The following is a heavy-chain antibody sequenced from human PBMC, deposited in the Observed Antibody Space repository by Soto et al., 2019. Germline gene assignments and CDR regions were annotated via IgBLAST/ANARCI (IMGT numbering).Heavy chain of an antibody. V-gene: IGHV3-13*05. CDR2: ISAAGDP. Sequence: EVQLVESGGGLVQPGGSLRLSCEASGFTFRNYDMHWVRQGTGKGLEWVSGISAAGDPDYADSVEGRFTISRENAQNSFFLQMYNLPVGDTAVYYCARTDRDFYGLDVWGQGTTVIVSS. CDR1: GFTFRNYD. CDR3: ARTDRDFYGLDV. J-gene: IGHJ6*02.